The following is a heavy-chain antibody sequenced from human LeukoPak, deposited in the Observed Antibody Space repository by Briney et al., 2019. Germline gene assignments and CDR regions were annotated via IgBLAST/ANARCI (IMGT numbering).Heavy chain of an antibody. V-gene: IGHV3-23*01. CDR2: ISGSGSST. CDR1: GFTFSSFG. D-gene: IGHD6-13*01. J-gene: IGHJ4*02. CDR3: AKDSTYSNTWYYFDY. Sequence: PGGSLRHSCAASGFTFSSFGISWVSQAPGKGLEWVSSISGSGSSTYYADSVKGRFTISRDNSKNTVYLQMNSLRADDTAVYYCAKDSTYSNTWYYFDYWGRGTLVSVSS.